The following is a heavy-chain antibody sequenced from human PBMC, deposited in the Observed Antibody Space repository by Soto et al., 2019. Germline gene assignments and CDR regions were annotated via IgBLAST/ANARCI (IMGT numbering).Heavy chain of an antibody. CDR2: ISGSGGST. CDR3: AKDYYDSSGYGNFDY. Sequence: GGSLRLSCAASGFTFSSYAMSWVRQAPGKGLEWVSAISGSGGSTYYADSVKGRFTISRDNSKNTLYLQMNSLRAEDTAVYYCAKDYYDSSGYGNFDYWGQGTLVTVSS. D-gene: IGHD3-22*01. J-gene: IGHJ4*02. V-gene: IGHV3-23*01. CDR1: GFTFSSYA.